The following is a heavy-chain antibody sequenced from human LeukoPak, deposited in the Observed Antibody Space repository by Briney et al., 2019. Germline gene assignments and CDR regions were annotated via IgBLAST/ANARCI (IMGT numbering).Heavy chain of an antibody. CDR3: AKGASLLWFGELFMLDY. CDR1: RFTFNDYG. V-gene: IGHV3-23*01. J-gene: IGHJ4*02. CDR2: ISGSGTST. Sequence: GGSLRLSCAASRFTFNDYGMSWVRQTPGKGLEWVSSISGSGTSTYYADSVKGRFTISRDNSKNTLFLQMNSLRAEDTAVYYCAKGASLLWFGELFMLDYWGQGTLVTVSS. D-gene: IGHD3-10*01.